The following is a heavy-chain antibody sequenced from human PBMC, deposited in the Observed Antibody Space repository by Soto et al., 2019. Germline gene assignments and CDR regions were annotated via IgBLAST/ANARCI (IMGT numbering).Heavy chain of an antibody. CDR1: GGTFSSYT. CDR2: VNPILSMS. V-gene: IGHV1-69*02. Sequence: GASVKVSCKASGGTFSSYTISWVRQAPGLGLEWMGRVNPILSMSNYAQKFQGRVTMTADKSTSTAYMELRSLRSEDTAFYYCATSYGSGYRAFDYWGQGALVTVSS. J-gene: IGHJ4*02. CDR3: ATSYGSGYRAFDY. D-gene: IGHD3-10*01.